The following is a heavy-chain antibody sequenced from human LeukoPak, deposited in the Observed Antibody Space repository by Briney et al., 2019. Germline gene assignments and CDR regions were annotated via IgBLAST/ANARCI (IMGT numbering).Heavy chain of an antibody. D-gene: IGHD3-3*01. CDR3: TTNPIGGFDY. Sequence: PGGSLRLSCAASGFTFGRYWMHWVRPAPGKGLVWVSRINSDGSSTSYADSVKGRFTTSRDNAKNTLYVQMNTQRAEDTAVYYCTTNPIGGFDYWGQGTLVTVSS. V-gene: IGHV3-74*01. J-gene: IGHJ4*02. CDR2: INSDGSST. CDR1: GFTFGRYW.